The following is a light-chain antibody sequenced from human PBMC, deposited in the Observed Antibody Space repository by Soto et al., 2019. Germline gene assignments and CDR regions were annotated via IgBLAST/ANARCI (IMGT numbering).Light chain of an antibody. Sequence: QSALTQPASVSGSPGQSITISCTGSSSDVGDYDYVAWYQQHPDKAPKLMIFDVSSRPSGVSNRFSGSKSGSTASLTISGLQAEDEDDYFCSSYSSSGTLYVFGTGTKLTVL. CDR1: SSDVGDYDY. CDR3: SSYSSSGTLYV. CDR2: DVS. J-gene: IGLJ1*01. V-gene: IGLV2-14*03.